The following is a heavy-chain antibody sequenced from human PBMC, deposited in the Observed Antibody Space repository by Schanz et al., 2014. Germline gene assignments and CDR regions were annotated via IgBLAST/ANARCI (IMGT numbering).Heavy chain of an antibody. CDR1: GYTFTSYY. V-gene: IGHV1-18*04. CDR3: ARDVGGCSSSTSCYAFEI. CDR2: ISVYHGHT. J-gene: IGHJ3*02. D-gene: IGHD2-2*01. Sequence: QVQLVQSGAEVKKPGASVKVSCKASGYTFTSYYMHWVRQAPGQGLEWMGWISVYHGHTNYAEKVHGRVTMTTDTSTSTAYMELRSLISDDTAVYYCARDVGGCSSSTSCYAFEIWGQGTMVTVSS.